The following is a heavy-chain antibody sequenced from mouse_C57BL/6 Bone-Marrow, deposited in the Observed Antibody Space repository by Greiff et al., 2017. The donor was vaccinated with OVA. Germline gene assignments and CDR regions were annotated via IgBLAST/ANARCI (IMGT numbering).Heavy chain of an antibody. V-gene: IGHV1-64*01. J-gene: IGHJ4*01. Sequence: QVQLQQPGAELVKPGASVKLSCKASGYTFTSYWMHWVKQRPGQGLEWIGMIHPNSGSTNYNEKFKSKATLTVDKSSSTAYMQLSSLTSENSAVYDCARGAYYRPFDYAMDYWGQGTSVTVSS. CDR1: GYTFTSYW. CDR3: ARGAYYRPFDYAMDY. D-gene: IGHD2-12*01. CDR2: IHPNSGST.